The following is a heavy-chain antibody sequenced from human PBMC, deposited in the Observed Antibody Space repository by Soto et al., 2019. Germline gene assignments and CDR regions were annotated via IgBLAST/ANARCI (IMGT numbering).Heavy chain of an antibody. CDR1: GFIFSSYA. Sequence: EVLLLESGGGLVQPGGSRRLSCAASGFIFSSYAMNWVRQAPGKGPEWVSGISGNGGTTNYANSVAGRFTISRDNSKSMVYLQMNSLRVEDTAVYYCAKDRDWYYYVYTGHYETRNPFDSWGQGTLVTVSS. D-gene: IGHD3-10*02. CDR3: AKDRDWYYYVYTGHYETRNPFDS. J-gene: IGHJ4*02. CDR2: ISGNGGTT. V-gene: IGHV3-23*01.